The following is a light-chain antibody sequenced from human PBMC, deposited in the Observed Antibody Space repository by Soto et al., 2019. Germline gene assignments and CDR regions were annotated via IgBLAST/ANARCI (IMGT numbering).Light chain of an antibody. CDR2: WAS. CDR3: QQYYSTPLT. Sequence: DIVMTQSPDSLAVSLGERATVNCKSSQSVLYSSNNKNYLAWYQQKPGQPPKLLIYWASTRESGVPDRFSGSGSGTDITLTISSLQAEDVAVYYCQQYYSTPLTFGQGTRLDIK. V-gene: IGKV4-1*01. CDR1: QSVLYSSNNKNY. J-gene: IGKJ5*01.